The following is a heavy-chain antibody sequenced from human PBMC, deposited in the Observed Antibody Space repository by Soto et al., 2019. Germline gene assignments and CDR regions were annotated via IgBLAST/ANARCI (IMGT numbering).Heavy chain of an antibody. CDR3: ARVETTKTIFAVVLNRFDP. CDR2: ISYTGGT. D-gene: IGHD3-3*01. V-gene: IGHV4-31*03. Sequence: SETLSLTCTVSGGSISSTGYFWTWIRQHPGTGLEWIGYISYTGGTFYNPSLRSRVTISLDTFKNQFSLKLTTVTAADTAVYFCARVETTKTIFAVVLNRFDPWGQGTLVTVSS. J-gene: IGHJ5*02. CDR1: GGSISSTGYF.